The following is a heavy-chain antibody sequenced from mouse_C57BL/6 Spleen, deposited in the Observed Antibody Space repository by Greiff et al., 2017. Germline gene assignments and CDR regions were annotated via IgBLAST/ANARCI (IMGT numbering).Heavy chain of an antibody. J-gene: IGHJ4*01. CDR1: GYSITSDY. D-gene: IGHD2-1*01. Sequence: EVQLQQSGPGLARPSQTLSLTCSVTGYSITSDYWNWIRKFPGNKLEYMGYISYSGSTYYNPSLNRRISITRDTSKNQSYLQLNSVTTEDTATYSCARYSTDEGARDYWGQGTSVTVSS. CDR2: ISYSGST. V-gene: IGHV3-8*01. CDR3: ARYSTDEGARDY.